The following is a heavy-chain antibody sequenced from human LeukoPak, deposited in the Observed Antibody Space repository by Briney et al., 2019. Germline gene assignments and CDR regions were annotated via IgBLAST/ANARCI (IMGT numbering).Heavy chain of an antibody. Sequence: SETLSLTCAVCGGSFSGYYWSWLRQPPGKGLEWIGEINHSGSTNYNPSLKSRVTISVDTSKNQFSLKLSSVTAADTAVYYCARLLKTDSSSDYWGQGTLVTVSS. J-gene: IGHJ4*02. V-gene: IGHV4-34*01. D-gene: IGHD6-6*01. CDR1: GGSFSGYY. CDR2: INHSGST. CDR3: ARLLKTDSSSDY.